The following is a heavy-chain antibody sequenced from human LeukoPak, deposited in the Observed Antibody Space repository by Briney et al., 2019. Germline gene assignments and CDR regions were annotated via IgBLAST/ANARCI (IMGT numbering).Heavy chain of an antibody. V-gene: IGHV3-23*01. J-gene: IGHJ4*02. CDR2: MSGSGGKT. D-gene: IGHD1-26*01. Sequence: HPGGSLRLSCAASGFTFSNYAMTWVRQAPGKGLEWVSAMSGSGGKTYYADSVKVRFIISRDSSQNTLYLQMNNLRADDTAVYYCAKGKRVGAPYYFDSWGQGTLVTVSS. CDR1: GFTFSNYA. CDR3: AKGKRVGAPYYFDS.